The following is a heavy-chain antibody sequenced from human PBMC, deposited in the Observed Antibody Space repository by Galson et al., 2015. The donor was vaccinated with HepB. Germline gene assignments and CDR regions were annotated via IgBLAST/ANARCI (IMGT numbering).Heavy chain of an antibody. Sequence: SLRLSCAASGFTFSSNAMTWVRLAPGKGLEWVSAISGSGGSTYYADSVKGRFSISRDNSRNTLSLQMNSLRAEDTALYYCAKAFNYDFWSAYLDYWGQETLVTVSS. V-gene: IGHV3-23*01. D-gene: IGHD3-3*01. CDR1: GFTFSSNA. CDR2: ISGSGGST. J-gene: IGHJ4*02. CDR3: AKAFNYDFWSAYLDY.